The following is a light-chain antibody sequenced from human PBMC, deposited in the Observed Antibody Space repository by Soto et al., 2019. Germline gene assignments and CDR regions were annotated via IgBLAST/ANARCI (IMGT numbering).Light chain of an antibody. CDR2: DAF. CDR1: QSLGYY. Sequence: EIVLTQSPATLSLSPGERATLSCRASQSLGYYLAWFQQRRGQAPRLLIYDAFNRASGIPARFSGSGSGTDFTLTLSSLDPEDFAFYYCQQRRDWHLTFGGGTKVEIK. J-gene: IGKJ4*01. CDR3: QQRRDWHLT. V-gene: IGKV3-11*01.